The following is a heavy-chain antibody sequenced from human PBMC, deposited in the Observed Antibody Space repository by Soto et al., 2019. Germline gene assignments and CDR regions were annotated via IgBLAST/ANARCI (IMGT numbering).Heavy chain of an antibody. D-gene: IGHD3-10*01. J-gene: IGHJ4*02. CDR3: ASGWFGEFVYQFDY. CDR2: ISAYNGNT. V-gene: IGHV1-18*01. Sequence: QVQLVQSGAEVKKPGASVKVSCKPSGYTFTSYGITWVRRARGLGLEWMGWISAYNGNTNYAQKFQGRVTMTTDTSTSTAYMELRSLGSDDTAVYYCASGWFGEFVYQFDYWGQGTLVTVSS. CDR1: GYTFTSYG.